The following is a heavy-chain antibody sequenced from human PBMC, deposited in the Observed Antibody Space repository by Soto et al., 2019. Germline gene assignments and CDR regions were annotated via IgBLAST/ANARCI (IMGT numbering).Heavy chain of an antibody. D-gene: IGHD3-10*01. J-gene: IGHJ5*02. CDR3: ARDRGMVRGVIVGNWFDP. V-gene: IGHV4-61*01. Sequence: SETLSLTCTVSGGSVSSGSYYWSWIRQPPGKGLGWIGYIYYSGSTNYNPSLKSRVTISVDTSKNQFSLKLSSVTAADTAVYYCARDRGMVRGVIVGNWFDPWGQGTLVTVSS. CDR1: GGSVSSGSYY. CDR2: IYYSGST.